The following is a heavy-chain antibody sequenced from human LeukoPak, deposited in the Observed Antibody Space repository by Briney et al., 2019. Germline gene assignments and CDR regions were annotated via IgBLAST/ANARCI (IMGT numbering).Heavy chain of an antibody. CDR2: IYYSGNT. CDR3: ARGGEYSSSSAEYDRFDP. J-gene: IGHJ5*02. Sequence: SETLSLTCTVSGGSISSTSHYWGWIRQPPGKGLEWIGNIYYSGNTNNNPSLKSRVTISVDTSKNQFSLKLSSVTAADTAVYYCARGGEYSSSSAEYDRFDPWGQGTLVTVSS. D-gene: IGHD6-6*01. CDR1: GGSISSTSHY. V-gene: IGHV4-39*07.